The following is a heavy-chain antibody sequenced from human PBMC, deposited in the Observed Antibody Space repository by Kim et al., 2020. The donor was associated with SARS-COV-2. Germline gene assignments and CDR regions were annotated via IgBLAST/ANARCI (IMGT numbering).Heavy chain of an antibody. D-gene: IGHD6-19*01. J-gene: IGHJ4*02. CDR3: ARELGSGWYRPLDY. Sequence: ADSVKGRFTISRDNSKNPLYLQMNSLRAEDTAVYYCARELGSGWYRPLDYWGQGTLVTVSS. V-gene: IGHV3-33*01.